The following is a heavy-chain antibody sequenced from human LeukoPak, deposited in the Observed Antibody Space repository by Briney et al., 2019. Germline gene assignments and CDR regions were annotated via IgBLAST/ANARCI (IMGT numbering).Heavy chain of an antibody. V-gene: IGHV3-21*01. CDR3: ARDLVTYSNSYYFDY. Sequence: GGSLRLSCAASGFTFSSYSMNWVRQAPGRGLEWVSSISSSSSYIYYADSVKGRFTISRDNAKNSLYLQMNSLRAEDTAVYYCARDLVTYSNSYYFDYWGQGTLVTVSS. CDR1: GFTFSSYS. D-gene: IGHD4-11*01. CDR2: ISSSSSYI. J-gene: IGHJ4*02.